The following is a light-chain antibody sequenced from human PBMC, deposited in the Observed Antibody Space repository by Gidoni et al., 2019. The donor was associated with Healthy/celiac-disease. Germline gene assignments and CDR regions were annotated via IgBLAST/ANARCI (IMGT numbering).Light chain of an antibody. CDR2: AAS. Sequence: DRVTITCRASQSISSYLNWYQQKPGKAPKLLIYAASSLQSGVPSRCSGSGSGTDFTLTISSLQPEDFATYYCQQSYSTHTWTFGQGTKVEIK. V-gene: IGKV1-39*01. CDR1: QSISSY. J-gene: IGKJ1*01. CDR3: QQSYSTHTWT.